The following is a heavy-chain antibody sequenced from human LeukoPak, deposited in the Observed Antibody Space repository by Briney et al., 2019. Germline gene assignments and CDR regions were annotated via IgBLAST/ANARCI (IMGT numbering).Heavy chain of an antibody. CDR2: ISGSGGST. CDR3: AKDRYDYVWGSYRYN. D-gene: IGHD3-16*02. V-gene: IGHV3-23*01. CDR1: GFTFSSYA. J-gene: IGHJ4*02. Sequence: GSLRLSCAASGFTFSSYAMSWVRQAPGKGLEGVSAISGSGGSTYYADSVKGRFTISRDNSKNTLYLQMNSLRAEDTAVYYCAKDRYDYVWGSYRYNWGQGTLVTVSS.